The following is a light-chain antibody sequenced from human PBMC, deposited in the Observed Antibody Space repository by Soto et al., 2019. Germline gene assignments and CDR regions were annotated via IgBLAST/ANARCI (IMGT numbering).Light chain of an antibody. CDR2: DNN. J-gene: IGLJ3*02. V-gene: IGLV1-51*01. CDR3: GSWDDGLSGAV. CDR1: SSNIGRNF. Sequence: QSVLTQPPSVSAAPGQKVTISCSGSSSNIGRNFVSWYQHLPGTAPKLLIYDNNKRPSEIPDRISGSQSGTSATLAITGLQTGDEADYYCGSWDDGLSGAVFGGGTKLTVL.